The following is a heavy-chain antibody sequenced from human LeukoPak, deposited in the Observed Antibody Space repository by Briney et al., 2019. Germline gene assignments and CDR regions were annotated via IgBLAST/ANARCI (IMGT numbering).Heavy chain of an antibody. CDR1: GFTFSRYG. D-gene: IGHD4-11*01. Sequence: PGRSLRLSCAASGFTFSRYGMHWVRQAPSKGLEWVAVIWNDGSNKYYADSVKGRFTIYRDDSQNTLYLQMNSLRAEDTAVYYCAKDAQRGFDYSNSLEYWGQGALVTVSS. CDR2: IWNDGSNK. J-gene: IGHJ4*02. CDR3: AKDAQRGFDYSNSLEY. V-gene: IGHV3-33*06.